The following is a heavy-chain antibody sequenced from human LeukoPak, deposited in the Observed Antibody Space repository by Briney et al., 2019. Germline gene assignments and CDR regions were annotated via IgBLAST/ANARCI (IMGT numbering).Heavy chain of an antibody. V-gene: IGHV3-23*01. CDR2: ISDNGAYT. CDR3: AKESIAAAGTPNFDY. Sequence: PGGSLRLSCAASGFTFNNYAMSWVRQAPGKGLEWLSAISDNGAYTWYADSVRGHFSISRDNSKSTLYLQMNSLRAEDMAVYYCAKESIAAAGTPNFDYWGQGTLVTVSS. J-gene: IGHJ4*02. CDR1: GFTFNNYA. D-gene: IGHD6-13*01.